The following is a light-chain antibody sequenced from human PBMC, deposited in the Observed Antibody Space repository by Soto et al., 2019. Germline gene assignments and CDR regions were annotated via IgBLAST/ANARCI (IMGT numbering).Light chain of an antibody. CDR3: QQYDNLPPLT. Sequence: DIQMTQSPSSLSASVGDRVTITCQASQDISNYLNWYQQKPGKAPKLLIYDASNLETRVPSRFSGSGSGTDFTFTISSLQPEDIATYYCQQYDNLPPLTVGGGTEVEIK. J-gene: IGKJ4*01. CDR2: DAS. CDR1: QDISNY. V-gene: IGKV1-33*01.